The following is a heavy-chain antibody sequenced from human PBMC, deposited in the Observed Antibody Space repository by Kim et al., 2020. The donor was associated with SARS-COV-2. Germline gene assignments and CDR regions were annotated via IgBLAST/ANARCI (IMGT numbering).Heavy chain of an antibody. Sequence: ASVKVSCKVSGYTLTELSMHWVRQAPGKGLEWMGGFDPEDGETIYAQKFQGRVTMTEDTSTDTAYMELSSLRSEDTAVYYCATGLIYYDSSGYYRDAFDIWGQGTMVTVSS. CDR3: ATGLIYYDSSGYYRDAFDI. CDR1: GYTLTELS. J-gene: IGHJ3*02. D-gene: IGHD3-22*01. V-gene: IGHV1-24*01. CDR2: FDPEDGET.